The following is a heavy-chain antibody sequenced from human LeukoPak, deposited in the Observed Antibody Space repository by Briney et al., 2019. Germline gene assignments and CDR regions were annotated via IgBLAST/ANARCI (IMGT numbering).Heavy chain of an antibody. CDR2: INSDGSST. CDR1: GFTFSSYW. V-gene: IGHV3-74*01. CDR3: ARVPVRRYYGSGSYYHYYYGMDV. D-gene: IGHD3-10*01. J-gene: IGHJ6*04. Sequence: GGSLRLSCAASGFTFSSYWMHRVRQAPGKGLVWVSRINSDGSSTIYADSVKGRFTISRDNAKNTLYLQMNILRAEDTAVYYCARVPVRRYYGSGSYYHYYYGMDVWGKGTTVTVSS.